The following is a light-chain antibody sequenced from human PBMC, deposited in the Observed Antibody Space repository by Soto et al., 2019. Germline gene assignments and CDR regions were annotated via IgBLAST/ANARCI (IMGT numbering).Light chain of an antibody. CDR2: GAS. CDR1: RSISTS. V-gene: IGKV3-15*01. CDR3: HQYSSWPYT. Sequence: DIQMTQSPDTLSVSPGERATLYCRASRSISTSLAWYQQRPGQPPTLLIYGASIGAPGVPARISGSGSRTDFTLTINSLQSEDSAVYFCHQYSSWPYTFGHGTKVE. J-gene: IGKJ2*01.